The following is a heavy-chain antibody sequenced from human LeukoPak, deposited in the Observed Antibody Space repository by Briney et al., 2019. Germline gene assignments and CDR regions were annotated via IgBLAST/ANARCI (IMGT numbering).Heavy chain of an antibody. V-gene: IGHV4-39*07. CDR1: GGSISGRSYY. CDR2: FYYTGIT. J-gene: IGHJ3*02. CDR3: ARGPYDFWSGSQDAFDI. Sequence: SETLSLTCSVSGGSISGRSYYWGWIRQPPGKGLEWIGSFYYTGITYFNPSLKGRVTVSVDTSRKHFSLKLTSVTAADTAVYYCARGPYDFWSGSQDAFDIWGQGTMVTVSS. D-gene: IGHD3-3*01.